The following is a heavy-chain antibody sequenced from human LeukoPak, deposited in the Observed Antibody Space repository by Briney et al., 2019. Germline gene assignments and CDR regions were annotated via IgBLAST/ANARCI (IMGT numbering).Heavy chain of an antibody. Sequence: GGSLRLSCAASGFTFGSYGMQWVRQAPGKGLEWVAVISYDGSNTYYADSVKGRFTISRDNSKNTLYLQMNSLRVEDTAVYHCAKDLEPYTSGWYGDYWGQGTLVTVSS. D-gene: IGHD6-19*01. V-gene: IGHV3-30*18. CDR2: ISYDGSNT. CDR1: GFTFGSYG. CDR3: AKDLEPYTSGWYGDY. J-gene: IGHJ4*02.